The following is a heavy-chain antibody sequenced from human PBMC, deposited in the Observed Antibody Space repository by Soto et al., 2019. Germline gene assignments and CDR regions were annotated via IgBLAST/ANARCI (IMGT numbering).Heavy chain of an antibody. V-gene: IGHV1-69*13. CDR3: ARGPAVPLKVRGAPDYYYYGMDV. D-gene: IGHD3-10*01. Sequence: ASVKVSCKASGGTFSSYAISWVRQAPGQGLEWMGGIIPIFGTANYAQKFQGRVTITADESTSTAYMELSSLRSEDTAVYYCARGPAVPLKVRGAPDYYYYGMDVWGQGTTVTVSS. CDR2: IIPIFGTA. CDR1: GGTFSSYA. J-gene: IGHJ6*02.